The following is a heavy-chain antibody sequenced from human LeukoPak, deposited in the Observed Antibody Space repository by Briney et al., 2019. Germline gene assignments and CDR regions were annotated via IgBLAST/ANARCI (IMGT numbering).Heavy chain of an antibody. CDR3: ATASTSCCLSSGMDV. Sequence: ASVKVSCKASGYTFTGYYMHWVRQAPGQGLEWMGWINPNSGGTNYAQKFQGWVTMTRDTSISTAYMELSRLRSDDPAVYYCATASTSCCLSSGMDVWGQGTTVTVSS. CDR1: GYTFTGYY. J-gene: IGHJ6*02. CDR2: INPNSGGT. D-gene: IGHD2-2*01. V-gene: IGHV1-2*04.